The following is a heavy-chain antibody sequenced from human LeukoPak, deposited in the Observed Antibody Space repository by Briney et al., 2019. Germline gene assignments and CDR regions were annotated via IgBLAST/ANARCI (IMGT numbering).Heavy chain of an antibody. Sequence: PSETLSLTCTVSGGSISSYYWSWIRQPPGKGLEWIGEINHSGSTNYNPSLKSRVSMSVVTSKNQFSLKLSSVTAADTALYYCARGREGYFDLWGRGTRVTVSS. CDR3: ARGREGYFDL. J-gene: IGHJ2*01. V-gene: IGHV4-34*01. CDR1: GGSISSYY. CDR2: INHSGST.